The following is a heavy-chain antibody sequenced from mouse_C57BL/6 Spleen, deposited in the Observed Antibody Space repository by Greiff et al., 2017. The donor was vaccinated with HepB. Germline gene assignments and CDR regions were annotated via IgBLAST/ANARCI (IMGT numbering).Heavy chain of an antibody. J-gene: IGHJ3*01. D-gene: IGHD2-2*01. CDR1: GFTFSSYA. CDR2: ISSGGDYI. V-gene: IGHV5-9-1*02. Sequence: EVQGVESGEGLVKPGGSLKLSCAASGFTFSSYAMSWVRQTPEKRLEWVAYISSGGDYIYYADTVKGRFTISRDNARNTLYLQMSSLKSEDTAMYYCTRGGYGYDPAWFAYWGQGTLVTVSA. CDR3: TRGGYGYDPAWFAY.